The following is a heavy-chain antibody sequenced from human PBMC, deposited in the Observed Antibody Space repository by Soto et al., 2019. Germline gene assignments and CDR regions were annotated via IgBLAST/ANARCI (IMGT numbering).Heavy chain of an antibody. CDR1: GGSISSYY. CDR2: IYYSGST. Sequence: QVQLQESGPGLVKPSETLSLTCTVSGGSISSYYWSWIRQPPGKGLEWIGYIYYSGSTNYNPSLKGQVPKSGEPSKTQYSLKLSSLTAADTAVYYCARAPGYSRGWKPIDYWGQGTLVTVSS. CDR3: ARAPGYSRGWKPIDY. J-gene: IGHJ4*02. V-gene: IGHV4-59*01. D-gene: IGHD6-19*01.